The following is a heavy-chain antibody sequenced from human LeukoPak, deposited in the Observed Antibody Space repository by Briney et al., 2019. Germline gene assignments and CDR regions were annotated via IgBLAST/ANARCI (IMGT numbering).Heavy chain of an antibody. D-gene: IGHD1-26*01. CDR1: GYTFTGYY. Sequence: ASVKVSCKASGYTFTGYYMHWVRQAPGQGLEWMRWINPNSGGTNYAQDFHGRVTMTRDTSTSTAYMDLSTLRSDDTAVYYCARDRSVVAVGAYFDYWGQGTLVTVSS. CDR3: ARDRSVVAVGAYFDY. J-gene: IGHJ4*02. CDR2: INPNSGGT. V-gene: IGHV1-2*02.